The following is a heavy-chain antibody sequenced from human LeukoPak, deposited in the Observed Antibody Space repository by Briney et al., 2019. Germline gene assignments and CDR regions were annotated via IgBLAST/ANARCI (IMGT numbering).Heavy chain of an antibody. CDR3: AREARAPNG. V-gene: IGHV3-7*01. Sequence: GGSLRLSCAASGFTFSSYSMNWVRQAPGKGLEWVANIKQDGSEKYYVDSVKGRFTISRDNARNSLSLQLNSLRAEDTAVYYCAREARAPNGWGQGTLVTVSS. CDR2: IKQDGSEK. CDR1: GFTFSSYS. D-gene: IGHD2-8*01. J-gene: IGHJ4*02.